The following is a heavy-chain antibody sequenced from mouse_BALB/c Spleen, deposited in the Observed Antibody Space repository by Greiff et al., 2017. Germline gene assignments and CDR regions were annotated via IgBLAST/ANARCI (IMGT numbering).Heavy chain of an antibody. J-gene: IGHJ2*01. CDR3: TRGDGNIFDY. CDR2: INPSTGYT. V-gene: IGHV1-7*01. Sequence: VQLQQSGAELAKPGASVKMSCKASGYTFTSYWMHWVKQRPGQGLEWIGYINPSTGYTEYNQKFKDKATLTADKSSSTAYMQLSSLTSEDSAVYYCTRGDGNIFDYWGQGTTLTVSS. D-gene: IGHD2-1*01. CDR1: GYTFTSYW.